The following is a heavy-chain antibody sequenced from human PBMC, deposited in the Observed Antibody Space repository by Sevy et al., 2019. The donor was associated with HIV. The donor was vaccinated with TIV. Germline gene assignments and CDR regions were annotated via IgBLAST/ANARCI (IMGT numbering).Heavy chain of an antibody. J-gene: IGHJ4*02. Sequence: GGSLRLSCATSAFTFSNYAIHWVRQAPGKGLEWVASIFSDGINKYYADSVKGRFTISRDNSENTVYLQMNSLRVEDTAVYYCARESGSDWYLDYWGQGTLVTVSS. CDR1: AFTFSNYA. CDR2: IFSDGINK. V-gene: IGHV3-33*01. D-gene: IGHD6-19*01. CDR3: ARESGSDWYLDY.